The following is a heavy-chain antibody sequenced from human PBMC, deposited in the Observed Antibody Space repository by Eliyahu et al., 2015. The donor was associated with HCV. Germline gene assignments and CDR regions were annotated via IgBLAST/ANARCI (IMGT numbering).Heavy chain of an antibody. CDR1: GGTFSSYA. CDR2: IIPIFGTA. CDR3: ARYVDIVVVPAAPRMLNAFDI. D-gene: IGHD2-2*03. J-gene: IGHJ3*02. Sequence: QVQLVQSGAEVKKPGSSVKVSCKASGGTFSSYAISWVRQAPGQGLEWMGGIIPIFGTANYAQKFQGRVTITADKSTSTAYMELSSLRSEDTAVYYCARYVDIVVVPAAPRMLNAFDIWGQGTMVTVSS. V-gene: IGHV1-69*06.